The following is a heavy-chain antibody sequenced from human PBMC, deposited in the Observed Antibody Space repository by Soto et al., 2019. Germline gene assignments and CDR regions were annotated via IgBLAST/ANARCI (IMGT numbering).Heavy chain of an antibody. D-gene: IGHD6-6*01. Sequence: QVQLVQSGAEMKKPGASVKVSCKASGYTFTGYYMHWVRQAPGQGLEWMGWINPSSGGTNYAQTFQGWVTMTTDTSISTAYMEVSRLKSDDTAVYYCARGDSGSSALLALDFWGQGTMVTVSS. CDR3: ARGDSGSSALLALDF. V-gene: IGHV1-2*04. CDR1: GYTFTGYY. J-gene: IGHJ3*01. CDR2: INPSSGGT.